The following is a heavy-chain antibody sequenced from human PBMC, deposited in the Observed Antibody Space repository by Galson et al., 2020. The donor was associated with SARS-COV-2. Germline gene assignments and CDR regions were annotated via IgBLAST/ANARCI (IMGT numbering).Heavy chain of an antibody. CDR2: IYYSGST. CDR1: GGSISSGAYY. CDR3: ARAYKLLWFGELFPYCDY. Sequence: ETSETLSLTCTVSGGSISSGAYYWSWIRQPPGKGLEWIGYIYYSGSTYYNPSLKSRVTISVDTSKNQFSLTLSSVTAADTAVYYCARAYKLLWFGELFPYCDYWGQGTLVTVSA. D-gene: IGHD3-10*01. V-gene: IGHV4-30-4*01. J-gene: IGHJ4*02.